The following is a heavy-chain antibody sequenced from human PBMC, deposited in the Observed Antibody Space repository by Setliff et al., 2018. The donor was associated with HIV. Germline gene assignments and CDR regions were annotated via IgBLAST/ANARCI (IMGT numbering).Heavy chain of an antibody. CDR2: INHNGST. V-gene: IGHV4-34*01. D-gene: IGHD3-3*01. CDR1: GGSFSGYY. Sequence: SETLSLTCAVYGGSFSGYYWSWIRQPPGKGLEWIGEINHNGSTNYNPSLKSRVIISVDTSKNQFSLKLTSVTAADTALYYCVKDRTIFGVVLAYFDYWGQGTLVTVSS. J-gene: IGHJ4*02. CDR3: VKDRTIFGVVLAYFDY.